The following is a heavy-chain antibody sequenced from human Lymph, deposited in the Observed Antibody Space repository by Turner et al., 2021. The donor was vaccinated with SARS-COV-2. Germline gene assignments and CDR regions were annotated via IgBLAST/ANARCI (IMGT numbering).Heavy chain of an antibody. D-gene: IGHD2-15*01. V-gene: IGHV3-49*04. CDR2: IRSKAYGGTT. J-gene: IGHJ4*02. CDR3: TRVKYCTGGSCYGYHFDY. Sequence: EVKLVESGGGLVQPGQSLRLYCTASGFTFGDYAMSWVRQAPGKGLEWVGFIRSKAYGGTTQYAASVKGIFTILRDDSKSIAYLQMNSLKTEDTAVYYCTRVKYCTGGSCYGYHFDYWGQGTLVTVSS. CDR1: GFTFGDYA.